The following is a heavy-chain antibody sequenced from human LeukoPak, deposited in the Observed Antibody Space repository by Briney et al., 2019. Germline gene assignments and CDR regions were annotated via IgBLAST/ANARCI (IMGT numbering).Heavy chain of an antibody. V-gene: IGHV4-59*01. D-gene: IGHD2-2*01. Sequence: PSETLSLTCTVSGGSISSYYWSWLRQPPGKGLEWIGYIYYSGSTNYNPSLKSRVTISVDTPKNQFSLKLSSVTAADTAVYYCATSSTSLGAFDIWGQGTMVTVSS. CDR1: GGSISSYY. CDR3: ATSSTSLGAFDI. CDR2: IYYSGST. J-gene: IGHJ3*02.